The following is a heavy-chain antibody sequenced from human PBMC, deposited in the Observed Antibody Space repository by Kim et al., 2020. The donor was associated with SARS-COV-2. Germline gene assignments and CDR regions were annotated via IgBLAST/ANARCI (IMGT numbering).Heavy chain of an antibody. D-gene: IGHD6-13*01. J-gene: IGHJ4*02. CDR3: ARHQRYSSSWYALPWGFDY. V-gene: IGHV4-59*08. Sequence: SRVTISVDTSKNQFSLKLSSVTAADTAVYYCARHQRYSSSWYALPWGFDYWGQGTLVTVSS.